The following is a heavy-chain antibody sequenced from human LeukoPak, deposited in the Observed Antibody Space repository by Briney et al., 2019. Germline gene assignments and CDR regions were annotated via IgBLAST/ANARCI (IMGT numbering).Heavy chain of an antibody. CDR3: TTVTSQWLVYYFDY. CDR1: GFTFSNAW. D-gene: IGHD6-19*01. V-gene: IGHV3-15*01. CDR2: IKSKTDGGTT. Sequence: GGSLRLSWAASGFTFSNAWMSWVRQAPGKGLEWVGRIKSKTDGGTTDYAAPVKGRFTISRDDSKNTLYLQMNSLKTEDTAVYYCTTVTSQWLVYYFDYWGQGTLVTVSS. J-gene: IGHJ4*02.